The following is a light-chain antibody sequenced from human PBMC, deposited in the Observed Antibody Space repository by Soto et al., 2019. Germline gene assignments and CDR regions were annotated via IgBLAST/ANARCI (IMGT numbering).Light chain of an antibody. CDR3: QPRSMLQPMT. CDR2: DAS. Sequence: EIVLTQSPATLSLSPGERATLSCRASQSVSSYLACYQQKPGQAPMLLVYDASNSATGIPARFSGSGSGTDFTIASSRLEHEDFSVCYCQPRSMLQPMTFGQENKVDIE. CDR1: QSVSSY. V-gene: IGKV3-11*01. J-gene: IGKJ1*01.